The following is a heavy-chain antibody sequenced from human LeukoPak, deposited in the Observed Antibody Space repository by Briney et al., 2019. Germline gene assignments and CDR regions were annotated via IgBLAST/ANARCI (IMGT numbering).Heavy chain of an antibody. CDR3: TTDLTAPY. Sequence: GGSLRLSCAASGFTFTNVWMSWVRQAPGKGLEWVGRIKSKTDGGTIDYAAPVKGRFTISRDDSKKTLYLRMNSLKIEDTAVYYCTTDLTAPYWGQGTPVTVSS. CDR2: IKSKTDGGTI. J-gene: IGHJ4*02. V-gene: IGHV3-15*01. D-gene: IGHD3-9*01. CDR1: GFTFTNVW.